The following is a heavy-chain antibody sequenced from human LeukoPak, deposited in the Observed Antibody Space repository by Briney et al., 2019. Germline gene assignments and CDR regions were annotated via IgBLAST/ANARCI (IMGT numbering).Heavy chain of an antibody. V-gene: IGHV4-39*07. CDR3: ARDYYYDSSGYYGLFDY. J-gene: IGHJ4*02. Sequence: PSETLSLTCTVSGGSISSSSYYWGWIRQPPGKGLEWIGSIYYSGSTYYNPSLKSRVTISVDTSKNQFSLKLSSVTAADTAVYYCARDYYYDSSGYYGLFDYWGQGTLVTVSS. CDR2: IYYSGST. D-gene: IGHD3-22*01. CDR1: GGSISSSSYY.